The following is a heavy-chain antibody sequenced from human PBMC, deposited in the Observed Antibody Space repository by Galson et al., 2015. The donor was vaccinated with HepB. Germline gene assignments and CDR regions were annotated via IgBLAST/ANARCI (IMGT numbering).Heavy chain of an antibody. CDR1: GYTLTELS. Sequence: SVKVSCKVSGYTLTELSMHWVRQAPGKELEWMGGFDPEDGETIYAQKFQGRVTMTEDTSTDTAYMELSSLRSEDTAVYYCATLYSSGWYEGRDYWGQGTLVTVSS. CDR3: ATLYSSGWYEGRDY. J-gene: IGHJ4*02. CDR2: FDPEDGET. D-gene: IGHD6-19*01. V-gene: IGHV1-24*01.